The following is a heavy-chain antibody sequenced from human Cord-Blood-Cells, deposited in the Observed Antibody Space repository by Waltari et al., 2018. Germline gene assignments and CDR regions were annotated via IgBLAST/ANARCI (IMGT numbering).Heavy chain of an antibody. D-gene: IGHD3-22*01. CDR3: ARARDYDSSGFDY. J-gene: IGHJ4*02. CDR2: INPNSGGT. CDR1: GYTFTGYY. V-gene: IGHV1-2*04. Sequence: QVQLVQSGVEVKKPGASVKVSCKASGYTFTGYYMHWVRQALGQGLEWMGWINPNSGGTNYAQKFQGWVTMTRDTSISTAYMELSRLRSDDTAVYYCARARDYDSSGFDYWGQGTLVTVSS.